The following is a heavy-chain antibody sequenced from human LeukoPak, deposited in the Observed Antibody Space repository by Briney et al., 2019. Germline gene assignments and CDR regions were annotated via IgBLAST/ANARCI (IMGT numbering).Heavy chain of an antibody. Sequence: GGSLRLSCAASGFTFSSYAMSWVRQAPGKGLEWVSGISGRGGTTYYADSVQGRFTISRDNSKKTLFLQMSSLRAEDTAVYYCAKGDVVTAIFPLDYWGQGTLVIVSS. CDR3: AKGDVVTAIFPLDY. V-gene: IGHV3-23*01. CDR2: ISGRGGTT. D-gene: IGHD5-12*01. CDR1: GFTFSSYA. J-gene: IGHJ4*02.